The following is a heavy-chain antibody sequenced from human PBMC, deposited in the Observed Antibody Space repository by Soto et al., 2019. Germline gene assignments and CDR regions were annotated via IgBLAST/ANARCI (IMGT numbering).Heavy chain of an antibody. J-gene: IGHJ4*02. CDR2: IYYSGST. D-gene: IGHD2-15*01. Sequence: QVQLQESGPGLVKPSQTLSLTCTVSGGSISSGGYYWSWIRQHPGKGLEWIGYIYYSGSTYYNPSLKSRVXISXDXFKNQFSLKLSSVTAADTAVYYCARGSVVAATLFDYWGQGTLVTVSS. CDR1: GGSISSGGYY. CDR3: ARGSVVAATLFDY. V-gene: IGHV4-31*03.